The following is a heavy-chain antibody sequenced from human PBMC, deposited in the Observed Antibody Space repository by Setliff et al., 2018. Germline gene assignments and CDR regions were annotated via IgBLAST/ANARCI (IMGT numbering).Heavy chain of an antibody. V-gene: IGHV1-18*01. J-gene: IGHJ4*01. Sequence: GASVKVSCKASGYTFNSYGINWLRQAPGQGLEWLGWISPYNGNTKYAQTVQDRITMATDTSTRTSYMELSSLRSVDTAIYYCAKSPHDFWSGRVFFDYWGQGMLVTVSS. CDR1: GYTFNSYG. CDR3: AKSPHDFWSGRVFFDY. D-gene: IGHD3-3*01. CDR2: ISPYNGNT.